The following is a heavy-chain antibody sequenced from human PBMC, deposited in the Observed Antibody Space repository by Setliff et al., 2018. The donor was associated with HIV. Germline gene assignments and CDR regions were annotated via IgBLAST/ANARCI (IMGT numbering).Heavy chain of an antibody. D-gene: IGHD5-18*01. V-gene: IGHV1-3*01. CDR1: GYRFTGFA. Sequence: GASVKVSCNASGYRFTGFAIHWVRQAPGQRFEWMRWINAGTGNTKYSQKFQDRVTISRDIHANTAYMELSSLRSEDTAIYYCARSLREYSYGSPDYWGPGTLVTVSS. J-gene: IGHJ4*02. CDR2: INAGTGNT. CDR3: ARSLREYSYGSPDY.